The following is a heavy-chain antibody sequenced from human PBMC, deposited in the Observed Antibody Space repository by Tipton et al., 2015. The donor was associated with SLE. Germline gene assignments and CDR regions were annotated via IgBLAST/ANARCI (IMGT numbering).Heavy chain of an antibody. V-gene: IGHV4-61*09. J-gene: IGHJ6*02. CDR3: AREWWELDYYYYYGMDV. CDR2: IYTSGST. Sequence: TLSLTCTVSGGSISSSSYYWSWIRQPAGKGLEWIGHIYTSGSTNYNPSPKSRVTISVDTSKNQFSLKLSSVTAADTAVYYCAREWWELDYYYYYGMDVWGQGTTVTVSS. D-gene: IGHD1-26*01. CDR1: GGSISSSSYY.